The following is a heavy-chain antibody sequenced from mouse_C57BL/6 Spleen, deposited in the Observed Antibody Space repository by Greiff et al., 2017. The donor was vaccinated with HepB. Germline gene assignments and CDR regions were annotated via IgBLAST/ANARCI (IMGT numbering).Heavy chain of an antibody. Sequence: QVQLKQSGAELVKPGASVKISCKASGYAFSSYWMNWVKQRPGKGLEWIGQIYPGDGDTNYNGKFKGKATLTADKSSSTAYMQLSSLTSEDSAVYFCAREDDGYYRFAYWGQGTLVTVSA. CDR2: IYPGDGDT. J-gene: IGHJ3*01. D-gene: IGHD2-3*01. CDR1: GYAFSSYW. V-gene: IGHV1-80*01. CDR3: AREDDGYYRFAY.